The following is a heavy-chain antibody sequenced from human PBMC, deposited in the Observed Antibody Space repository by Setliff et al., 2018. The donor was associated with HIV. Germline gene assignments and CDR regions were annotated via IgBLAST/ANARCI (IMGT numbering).Heavy chain of an antibody. CDR3: AKQVNNFYFYMDV. CDR2: FIGSGLTT. J-gene: IGHJ6*03. V-gene: IGHV3-23*01. Sequence: LRLSSAASGFTFADYGMMWVRQAPGKGLEWVSAFIGSGLTTYYAGSVKGRFTISRDNSRNTLYLQMNSLRAEDTAVYYCAKQVNNFYFYMDVWGKGTTVTVSS. CDR1: GFTFADYG.